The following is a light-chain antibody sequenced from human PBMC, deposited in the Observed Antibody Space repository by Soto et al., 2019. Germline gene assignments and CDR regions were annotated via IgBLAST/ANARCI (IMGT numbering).Light chain of an antibody. CDR3: QQAYSFPRT. CDR1: QGVGTW. V-gene: IGKV1-12*01. Sequence: DIPMTQSPSSVSASVGDRVTITCRASQGVGTWLAWYQHRPGEAPRLLVYVASSLQRGVPSRFSGSGSGTQFTLTISGLQPEDFATYYCQQAYSFPRTFGQGTRVEIK. J-gene: IGKJ1*01. CDR2: VAS.